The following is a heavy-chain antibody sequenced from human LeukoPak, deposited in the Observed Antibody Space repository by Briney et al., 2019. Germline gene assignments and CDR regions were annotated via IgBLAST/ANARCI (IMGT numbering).Heavy chain of an antibody. CDR1: GGTFSSYA. Sequence: SVKVSCKASGGTFSSYAISWVRQAPGQGLEWMGGIIPIFGTANYAQKFQGRVTITADKSTSTAYMELSSLRSEDTAVYYCARALAAAGTFYGLYYFDYWGQGTLVTVSS. D-gene: IGHD6-13*01. V-gene: IGHV1-69*06. CDR3: ARALAAAGTFYGLYYFDY. J-gene: IGHJ4*02. CDR2: IIPIFGTA.